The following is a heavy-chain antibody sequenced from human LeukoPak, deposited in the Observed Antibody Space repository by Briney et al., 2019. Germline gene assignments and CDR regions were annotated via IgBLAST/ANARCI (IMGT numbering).Heavy chain of an antibody. CDR3: ARDGEDSSGLFDY. D-gene: IGHD3-22*01. J-gene: IGHJ4*02. CDR2: IYYSGNT. V-gene: IGHV4-39*07. Sequence: SETLSLTCTVSGGSISSSSYYWGWIRQPPGKGLEWIGSIYYSGNTYYNPSLKSRVTISVDTSKNQFSLKLSSVTAADTAVYYCARDGEDSSGLFDYWGQGTLVTVSS. CDR1: GGSISSSSYY.